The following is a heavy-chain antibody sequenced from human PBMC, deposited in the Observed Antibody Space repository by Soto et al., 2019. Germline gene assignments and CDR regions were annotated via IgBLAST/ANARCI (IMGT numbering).Heavy chain of an antibody. J-gene: IGHJ4*02. Sequence: GGSLRLSCAASGFTFSSYAMHWVRQAPGKGLEWVSVVSYDEVNKFYADSVRGRFTISRDNSKDTVYLQINSLRRDDTAMYFCAKVMTEYSGVAIDYGGQGTLVTVSS. CDR1: GFTFSSYA. V-gene: IGHV3-30*04. CDR2: VSYDEVNK. D-gene: IGHD1-26*01. CDR3: AKVMTEYSGVAIDY.